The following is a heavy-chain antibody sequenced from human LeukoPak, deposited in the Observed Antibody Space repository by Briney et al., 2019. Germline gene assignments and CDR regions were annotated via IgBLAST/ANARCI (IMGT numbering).Heavy chain of an antibody. J-gene: IGHJ4*02. CDR2: ISSSSSYI. D-gene: IGHD4-17*01. CDR1: GFTFSSYS. CDR3: ARAYGDYEGFDY. Sequence: PGGSLRLSCAASGFTFSSYSMNWVRQAPGKGLEWVSSISSSSSYIYYADSVKGRFTISRDNAKNSLYLQMNSLRAEDTAVYYCARAYGDYEGFDYWGQGTLVTVSS. V-gene: IGHV3-21*01.